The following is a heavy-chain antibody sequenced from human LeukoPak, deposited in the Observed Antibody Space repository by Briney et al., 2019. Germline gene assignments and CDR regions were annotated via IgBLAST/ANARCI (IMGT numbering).Heavy chain of an antibody. V-gene: IGHV4-39*07. CDR1: GFTFSSYS. CDR3: ARDGTVVAAIVNWFDP. CDR2: IDYSGST. J-gene: IGHJ5*02. Sequence: GSLRLYCAASGFTFSSYSMNWVRQAPGKGLEWIGSIDYSGSTYYNPSLKSRVTISVDTSKNQFSLKLSSVTAADTAVYYCARDGTVVAAIVNWFDPWGQGTLVTVSS. D-gene: IGHD2-15*01.